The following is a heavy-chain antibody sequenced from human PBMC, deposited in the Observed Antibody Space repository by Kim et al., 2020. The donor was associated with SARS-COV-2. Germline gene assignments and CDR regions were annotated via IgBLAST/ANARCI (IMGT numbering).Heavy chain of an antibody. CDR3: AKHSSGWGNDY. J-gene: IGHJ4*02. CDR2: ST. D-gene: IGHD6-19*01. Sequence: STYYAASVKGRFTISRDNSKNMLYLQMNSLRAEDTAVYYCAKHSSGWGNDYWGQGTLVTDSS. V-gene: IGHV3-23*01.